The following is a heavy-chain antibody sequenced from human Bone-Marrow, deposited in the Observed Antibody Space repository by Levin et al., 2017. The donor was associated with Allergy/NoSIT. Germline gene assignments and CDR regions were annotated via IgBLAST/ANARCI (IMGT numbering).Heavy chain of an antibody. CDR3: ARRHCSGGSCYSDY. CDR2: ISSSDVTI. J-gene: IGHJ4*02. Sequence: GGSLRLSCAASGFSFSDYYMSWIRQAPGKGLEWISYISSSDVTIFYADSVKGRFTISRDNANNALYLQMNSLRAEDTAVYYCARRHCSGGSCYSDYWGQGTLVTVSS. D-gene: IGHD2-15*01. CDR1: GFSFSDYY. V-gene: IGHV3-11*01.